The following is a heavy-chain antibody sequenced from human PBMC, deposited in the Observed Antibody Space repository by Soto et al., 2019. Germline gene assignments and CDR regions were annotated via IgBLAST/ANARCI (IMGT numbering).Heavy chain of an antibody. CDR3: ARDSSIYSYGYRGGLRLDYYYYMDV. J-gene: IGHJ6*03. CDR1: GGSISSYY. Sequence: QVQLQESGPGLVKPSETLSLTCTVSGGSISSYYWSWIRRPPGKGLEWIGYIYYSGSTNYNPSLKSRVTISVDTSKNQFSLKLSSVTAADTAVYYCARDSSIYSYGYRGGLRLDYYYYMDVWGKGTTVTVSS. V-gene: IGHV4-59*01. CDR2: IYYSGST. D-gene: IGHD5-18*01.